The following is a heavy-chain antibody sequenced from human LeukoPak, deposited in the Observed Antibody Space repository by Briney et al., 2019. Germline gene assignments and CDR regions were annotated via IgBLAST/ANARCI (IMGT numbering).Heavy chain of an antibody. V-gene: IGHV3-49*04. Sequence: PGRSLRLSCTASGFTFGDYAMSWVRQAQGKGLEWVGYIRSRAYGGAAEYAASVKGRFTITRDDSKSIAYLQMSSLNIEDTAVYYCAASSGFDYWGQGTLVTVSS. CDR2: IRSRAYGGAA. CDR3: AASSGFDY. D-gene: IGHD6-25*01. J-gene: IGHJ4*02. CDR1: GFTFGDYA.